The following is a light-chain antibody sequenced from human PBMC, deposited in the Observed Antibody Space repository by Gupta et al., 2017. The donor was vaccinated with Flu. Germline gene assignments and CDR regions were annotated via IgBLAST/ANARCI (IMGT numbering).Light chain of an antibody. CDR1: ALPNQY. CDR2: KDN. Sequence: GQTARITCPVDALPNQYVYWFQQKPGQAPALLIYKDNERPSGIPERFSASGSGTTVTLTISGVQAEDEADYYCQSADSTSTYYVFGAGTKVTVL. V-gene: IGLV3-25*03. J-gene: IGLJ1*01. CDR3: QSADSTSTYYV.